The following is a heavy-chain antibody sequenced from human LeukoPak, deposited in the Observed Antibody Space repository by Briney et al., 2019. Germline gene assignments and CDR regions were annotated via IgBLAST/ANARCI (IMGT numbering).Heavy chain of an antibody. CDR2: IDWDDDK. CDR1: GFPLSTSGMC. D-gene: IGHD1-20*01. CDR3: ARISPYNWNDEYYFDY. V-gene: IGHV2-70*11. J-gene: IGHJ4*02. Sequence: SRPALVKPTQTLTLTCTFSGFPLSTSGMCVSWIRQPPGKALEWLARIDWDDDKYYSTSLKTRLTISKDTSKNQVVLTMTNMDPVDTATYYCARISPYNWNDEYYFDYWGQGTLVTVSS.